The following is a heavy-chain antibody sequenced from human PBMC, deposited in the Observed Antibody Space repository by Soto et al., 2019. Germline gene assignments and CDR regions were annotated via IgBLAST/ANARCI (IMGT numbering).Heavy chain of an antibody. D-gene: IGHD2-15*01. J-gene: IGHJ2*01. CDR2: IGPYNGNT. V-gene: IGHV1-18*01. CDR1: GYTFADYG. CDR3: ARCYCTVGSCYTCWHFDL. Sequence: QAQLVQSGAEVKKPGASVKVSCQAGGYTFADYGISWVRQAPGQGLEWVGWIGPYNGNTNYAQNLQDRVTMTTDTSTNTAYMELRSLRSDDTALYYCARCYCTVGSCYTCWHFDLGGRGTLLTVSS.